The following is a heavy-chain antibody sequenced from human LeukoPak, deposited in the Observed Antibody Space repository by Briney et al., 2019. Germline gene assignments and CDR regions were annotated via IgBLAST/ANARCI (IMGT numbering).Heavy chain of an antibody. CDR1: GGSISSGDYY. V-gene: IGHV4-30-4*08. CDR2: VNHSGST. Sequence: SQTLSLTCTVSGGSISSGDYYWSWIRQPPGKGLEWIGEVNHSGSTNYNPSLKSRVTISVDTSKNQFSLKLSSVTAADTAVYYCARGGYSSGWLYYFDYWGQGTLVTVSS. J-gene: IGHJ4*02. CDR3: ARGGYSSGWLYYFDY. D-gene: IGHD6-19*01.